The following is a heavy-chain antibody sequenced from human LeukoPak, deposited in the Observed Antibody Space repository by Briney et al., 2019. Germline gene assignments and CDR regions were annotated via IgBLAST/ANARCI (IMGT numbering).Heavy chain of an antibody. Sequence: SETLSLTCTVSGGSISSSSYYWGWIRQPPGKGLEWIGSIYYSGSTYYNPSLKSRVTISVDTSKNQFSLKLSSVTAADTAVYYCARGPDYYGSGQTLFDYWGQGTLVTVSS. CDR2: IYYSGST. CDR3: ARGPDYYGSGQTLFDY. CDR1: GGSISSSSYY. D-gene: IGHD3-10*01. V-gene: IGHV4-39*07. J-gene: IGHJ4*02.